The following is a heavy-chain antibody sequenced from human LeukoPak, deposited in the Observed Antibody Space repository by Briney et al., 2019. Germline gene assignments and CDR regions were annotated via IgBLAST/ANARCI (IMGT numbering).Heavy chain of an antibody. V-gene: IGHV1-46*01. CDR2: INPSSGST. D-gene: IGHD6-19*01. Sequence: ASVKVSCRASGYMFTNYYLHWVRQAPGQGLELMGIINPSSGSTTYAQKFQDRVTMTRDTSTSTLYMELSSLRSEDTAVYYCARGRAVAGSYYFDYWGQGTLVTVSS. CDR1: GYMFTNYY. J-gene: IGHJ4*02. CDR3: ARGRAVAGSYYFDY.